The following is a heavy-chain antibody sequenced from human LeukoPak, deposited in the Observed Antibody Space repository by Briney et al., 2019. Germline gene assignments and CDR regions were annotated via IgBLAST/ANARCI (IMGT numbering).Heavy chain of an antibody. CDR1: GYTFISYS. Sequence: GGSLRLSCVAPGYTFISYSINLVRQAPGKGLEWVSSISVRCYYIYYADSVRGRFSISRDDARDSLYLQMNSLSADDTAVYYCVTLRRNSDISGFYYYYDFWGQGTLVTVSP. D-gene: IGHD3-22*01. J-gene: IGHJ4*02. V-gene: IGHV3-21*01. CDR2: ISVRCYYI. CDR3: VTLRRNSDISGFYYYYDF.